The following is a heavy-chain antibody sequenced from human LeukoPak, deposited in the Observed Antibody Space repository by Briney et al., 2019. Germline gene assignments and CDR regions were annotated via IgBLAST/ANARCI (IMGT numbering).Heavy chain of an antibody. CDR1: GFTFSSYA. CDR3: AREQSGAFIFDY. Sequence: GGSLRLSCAASGFTFSSYAMHWVRQAPGKGLEWVAVISYDGSNKYYADSVKGRFTISRDNSKNTLYLQMNSLRAEDTAVYYCAREQSGAFIFDYWGQGTLVTVYS. V-gene: IGHV3-30-3*01. D-gene: IGHD4-17*01. CDR2: ISYDGSNK. J-gene: IGHJ4*02.